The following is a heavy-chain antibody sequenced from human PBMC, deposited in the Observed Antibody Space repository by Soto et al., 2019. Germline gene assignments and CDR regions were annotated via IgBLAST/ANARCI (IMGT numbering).Heavy chain of an antibody. CDR2: VYSSGST. V-gene: IGHV4-59*08. Sequence: SETLSLTCTVSGDSISGRYWSWIRQPPGKGLEWIGYVYSSGSTNYNPSLKSRATISVDSSKNQFYLRLSSVTAADTAVYYCATRPQNQLCLPFIDYWSQGSLVTVSS. D-gene: IGHD2-2*01. J-gene: IGHJ4*02. CDR1: GDSISGRY. CDR3: ATRPQNQLCLPFIDY.